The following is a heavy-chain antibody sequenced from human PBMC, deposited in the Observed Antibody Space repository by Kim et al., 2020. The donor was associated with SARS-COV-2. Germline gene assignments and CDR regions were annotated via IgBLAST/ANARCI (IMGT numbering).Heavy chain of an antibody. J-gene: IGHJ4*02. CDR1: GFTFSSYG. V-gene: IGHV3-30*18. Sequence: GGSLRLSCAASGFTFSSYGMHWVRQAPGKGLEWVAVISYDGSNKYYADSVKGRFTISRDNSKNTLYLQMNSLRAEDTAVYYCAKGDGSGSLLDYWGQGTL. CDR2: ISYDGSNK. CDR3: AKGDGSGSLLDY. D-gene: IGHD3-10*01.